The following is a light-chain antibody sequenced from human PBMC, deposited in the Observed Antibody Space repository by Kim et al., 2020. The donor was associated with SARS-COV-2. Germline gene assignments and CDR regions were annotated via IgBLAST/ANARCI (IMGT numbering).Light chain of an antibody. CDR3: QAWDSSTVE. V-gene: IGLV3-1*01. CDR2: RDT. J-gene: IGLJ2*01. Sequence: SYELTQPPSVSVSPGQTASITCSGDKLGDKYTCWYQQRPGQSPVLVIYRDTKRPSGIPERFSGSNSGNTATLTISGTQAMDEADYYCQAWDSSTVEFGGG. CDR1: KLGDKY.